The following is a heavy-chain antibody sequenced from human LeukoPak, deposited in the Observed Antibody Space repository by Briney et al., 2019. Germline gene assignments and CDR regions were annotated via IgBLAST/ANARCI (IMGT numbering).Heavy chain of an antibody. CDR1: GFTVCNNY. CDR3: ARGQRAAAGFDS. J-gene: IGHJ4*02. D-gene: IGHD6-13*01. V-gene: IGHV3-53*01. Sequence: GGSLRLSCAASGFTVCNNYMNWVRQAPGKGLGWASVIYSGGSTYYADSVQGRFTISRDNSKNTLYLQMNSLRAEDTAVYYCARGQRAAAGFDSWGQGTLVTVSS. CDR2: IYSGGST.